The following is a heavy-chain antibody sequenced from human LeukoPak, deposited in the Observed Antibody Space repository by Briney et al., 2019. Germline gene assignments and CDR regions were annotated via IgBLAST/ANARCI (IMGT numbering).Heavy chain of an antibody. Sequence: ASVKVSCKVSGYTLTELSMHWVRQAPGKGLEWMGGFDPEDGETIYAQKFQGRFTMTEDTSTDTAYMELSSLRSEDTAVYYCATVMWYSVAVNGDWFDPWGQGTLVTVSS. CDR3: ATVMWYSVAVNGDWFDP. D-gene: IGHD6-19*01. CDR1: GYTLTELS. J-gene: IGHJ5*02. V-gene: IGHV1-24*01. CDR2: FDPEDGET.